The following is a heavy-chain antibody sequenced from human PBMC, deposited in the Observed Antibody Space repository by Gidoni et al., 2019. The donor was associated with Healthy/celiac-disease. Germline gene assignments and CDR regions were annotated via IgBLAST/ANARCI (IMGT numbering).Heavy chain of an antibody. D-gene: IGHD3-22*01. V-gene: IGHV5-51*01. CDR3: ATSPMVVITGHDAFDI. CDR2: IYPGDSDT. J-gene: IGHJ3*02. Sequence: EVQLVQSGAEVKKPGESLKISCKGSGYSFTSYWIGWVRQMPGKGLEWMGIIYPGDSDTRYSPSFQGQVTISADKSISTAYLQWSSLKASDTAMYYCATSPMVVITGHDAFDIWGQGTMVTVSS. CDR1: GYSFTSYW.